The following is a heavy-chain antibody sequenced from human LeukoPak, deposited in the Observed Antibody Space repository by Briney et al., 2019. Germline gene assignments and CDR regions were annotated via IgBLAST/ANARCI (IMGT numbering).Heavy chain of an antibody. CDR1: GFTFSNSA. D-gene: IGHD3-10*01. CDR2: ISGSGGVT. V-gene: IGHV3-23*01. Sequence: PGGSLRLSCAASGFTFSNSAMSWVRQAPGKGLEWVSTISGSGGVTYYADSVKGRFTTSSDSSKNTLCLQMNSLRAEDTAVYYCAKRAYGSGSYYSFDYWGQGTLVTVSS. J-gene: IGHJ4*02. CDR3: AKRAYGSGSYYSFDY.